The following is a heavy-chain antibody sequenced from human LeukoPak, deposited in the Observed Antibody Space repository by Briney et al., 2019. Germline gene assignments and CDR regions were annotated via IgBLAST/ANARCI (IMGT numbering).Heavy chain of an antibody. J-gene: IGHJ4*02. CDR1: GFSFSSYS. Sequence: GGSLRLSCVASGFSFSSYSFNWVRQTPGQGLEWVSYITASSSTIDYADSVKGRLTISRDNAKRSLYLLLTSLRVEDTAVYYCVRARDPLHIGLWGQGTLVTVSS. CDR2: ITASSSTI. CDR3: VRARDPLHIGL. V-gene: IGHV3-48*04. D-gene: IGHD6-6*01.